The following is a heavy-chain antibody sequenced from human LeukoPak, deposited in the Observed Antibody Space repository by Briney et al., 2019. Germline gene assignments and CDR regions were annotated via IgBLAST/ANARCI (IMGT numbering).Heavy chain of an antibody. J-gene: IGHJ3*01. Sequence: PGGSLRLSCAASGFTFSKYAMTWVRLAPGKGLEWVSSIRGSGGGTSYADSVKGRFTMYRDNSRDTLYLQMNSLRAEDTAVYYCGRDPNGDYIGAFDFWGQGTLVTVSS. CDR2: IRGSGGGT. CDR3: GRDPNGDYIGAFDF. CDR1: GFTFSKYA. V-gene: IGHV3-23*01. D-gene: IGHD4-17*01.